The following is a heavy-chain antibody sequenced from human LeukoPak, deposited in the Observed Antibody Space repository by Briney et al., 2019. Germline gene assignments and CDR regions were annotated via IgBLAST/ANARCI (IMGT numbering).Heavy chain of an antibody. CDR1: GFTFSSYA. CDR3: AKIFEGGDYVWGSYRHFDY. D-gene: IGHD3-16*02. J-gene: IGHJ4*02. V-gene: IGHV3-23*01. Sequence: GGSLRLSCAASGFTFSSYAMSWVHQAPGKGLEWVSAISGSGGSTYYADSVKGRFTISRDNSKNTLYLQMNSLRAEDTAVYYCAKIFEGGDYVWGSYRHFDYWGQGTLVTVSS. CDR2: ISGSGGST.